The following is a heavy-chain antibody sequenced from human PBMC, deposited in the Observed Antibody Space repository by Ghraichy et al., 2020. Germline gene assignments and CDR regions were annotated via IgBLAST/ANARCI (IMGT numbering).Heavy chain of an antibody. J-gene: IGHJ4*02. CDR3: AREGVGAPTTPFED. D-gene: IGHD1-26*01. CDR1: GFTFSNYA. CDR2: ITGSGGVT. Sequence: RGSLRLSCAASGFTFSNYAMDWVRQAPGKGLEWVSAITGSGGVTYYADSVKGRFAISRDNSKNTLYLQMHSLRAEDTAVYYCAREGVGAPTTPFEDWGQGTLVTVSS. V-gene: IGHV3-23*01.